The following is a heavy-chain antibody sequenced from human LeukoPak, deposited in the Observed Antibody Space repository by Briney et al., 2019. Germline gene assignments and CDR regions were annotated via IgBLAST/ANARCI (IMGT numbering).Heavy chain of an antibody. J-gene: IGHJ5*02. CDR3: AKDRLSSAWYRWFDP. D-gene: IGHD6-19*01. CDR1: GFTFSSYA. CDR2: ISGSGGST. Sequence: GGSLRLSCAASGFTFSSYAMSWVRQAPGKGLEWVSGISGSGGSTYYAESVKGRFTISRDNSQNSLYLQMNSLRAEDTAIYYCAKDRLSSAWYRWFDPWGQGTLVTVSS. V-gene: IGHV3-23*01.